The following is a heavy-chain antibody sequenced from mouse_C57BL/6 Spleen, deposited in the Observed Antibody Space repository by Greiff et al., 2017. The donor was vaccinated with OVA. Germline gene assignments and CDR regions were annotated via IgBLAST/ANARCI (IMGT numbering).Heavy chain of an antibody. J-gene: IGHJ2*01. V-gene: IGHV1-82*01. CDR3: ARSGSNSDY. Sequence: VQGVESGPELVKPGASVKISCKASGYAFSSSWMNWVKQRPGKGLEWIGRIYPGDGDTNYNGKFKGKATLTADKSSSTAYMQLSSLTSEDSAVYFCARSGSNSDYWGQGTTLTVSS. D-gene: IGHD3-1*01. CDR2: IYPGDGDT. CDR1: GYAFSSSW.